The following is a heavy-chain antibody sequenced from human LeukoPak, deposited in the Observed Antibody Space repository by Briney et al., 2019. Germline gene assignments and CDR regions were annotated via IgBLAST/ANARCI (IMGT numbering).Heavy chain of an antibody. CDR1: GFTFSSYA. D-gene: IGHD6-19*01. Sequence: PGRSLRLSCAASGFTFSSYAMHWVRQAPGKGLEWVAVISYDGSNKYYADSAKGRFTISRDNSKNTLYLQMNSLRAEDTAVYYCARTIAVAGTDFDYWGQGTLVAVSS. CDR3: ARTIAVAGTDFDY. CDR2: ISYDGSNK. J-gene: IGHJ4*02. V-gene: IGHV3-30-3*01.